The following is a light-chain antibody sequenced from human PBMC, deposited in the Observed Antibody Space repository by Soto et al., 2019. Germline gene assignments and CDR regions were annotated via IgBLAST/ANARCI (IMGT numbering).Light chain of an antibody. J-gene: IGLJ3*02. CDR3: NSYTTSSTWV. Sequence: QSALTQPASVSGSPGQSITISCTGTSSDVGSFNLVSWYQQHPGKAPKLMIYEVSNRPSGVSHRFSGSKSGNTASLTISGLQAEDEADYYCNSYTTSSTWVFGGGTKLTVL. V-gene: IGLV2-14*02. CDR1: SSDVGSFNL. CDR2: EVS.